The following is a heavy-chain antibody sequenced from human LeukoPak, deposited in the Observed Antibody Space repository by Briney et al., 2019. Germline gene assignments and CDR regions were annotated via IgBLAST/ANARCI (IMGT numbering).Heavy chain of an antibody. CDR2: ISGSGGST. CDR3: AKVGGGTPIVIVRSCFDY. CDR1: GFTFSSYA. D-gene: IGHD3-16*02. V-gene: IGHV3-23*01. J-gene: IGHJ4*02. Sequence: GGSLRLSCAASGFTFSSYAMSWVRQAPGRGREWVSAISGSGGSTYYADSVKGRFTISRDNSKNTLYLQMNSLRAEDTAVYFCAKVGGGTPIVIVRSCFDYWGQGTLVTVST.